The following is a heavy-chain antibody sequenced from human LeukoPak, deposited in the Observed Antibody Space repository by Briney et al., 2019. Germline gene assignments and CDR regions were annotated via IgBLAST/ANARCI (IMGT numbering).Heavy chain of an antibody. CDR1: GFTFSSYE. V-gene: IGHV3-48*03. J-gene: IGHJ4*02. CDR2: ISSSGSTI. Sequence: GGSLRLSCAASGFTFSSYEMNWVPQAPGKGLEWVSYISSSGSTIYYADSVKGRFTISRDNAKNSLYLQMSSLRAEDTAVYYCARAGSYSYGVLFDYWGQGTLVTVSS. CDR3: ARAGSYSYGVLFDY. D-gene: IGHD5-18*01.